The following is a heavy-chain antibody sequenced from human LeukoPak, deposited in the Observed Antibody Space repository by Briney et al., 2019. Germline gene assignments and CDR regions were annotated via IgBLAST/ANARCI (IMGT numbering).Heavy chain of an antibody. J-gene: IGHJ6*03. V-gene: IGHV3-21*01. CDR2: ITSSSSYI. Sequence: GGSLRLSCAASGFTFTSYNMNWVRQAPGKGLEWVSSITSSSSYIYYADSVKGRFTISRDNAKNSLYLQMNSLRAEDTAVYYCAREADGRHMDVWGKGTTVTVSS. D-gene: IGHD2-8*01. CDR3: AREADGRHMDV. CDR1: GFTFTSYN.